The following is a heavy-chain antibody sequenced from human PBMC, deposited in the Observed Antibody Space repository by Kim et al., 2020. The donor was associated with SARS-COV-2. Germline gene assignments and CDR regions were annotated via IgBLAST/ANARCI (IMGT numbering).Heavy chain of an antibody. CDR3: AKAWQLRGNSFYP. Sequence: ASVNVSCKTSGYTFTSYKMHWVRQAPGRRLEWMGWINAGNGDTMYSQNLRDRFTITKDTSARTAYMELSSPTSEDTAVYDCAKAWQLRGNSFYPWGQGTL. CDR2: INAGNGDT. CDR1: GYTFTSYK. J-gene: IGHJ5*02. D-gene: IGHD2-15*01. V-gene: IGHV1-3*01.